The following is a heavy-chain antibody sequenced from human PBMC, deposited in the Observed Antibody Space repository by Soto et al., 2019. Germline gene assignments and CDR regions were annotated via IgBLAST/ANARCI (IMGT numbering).Heavy chain of an antibody. J-gene: IGHJ5*02. V-gene: IGHV4-30-2*01. D-gene: IGHD2-21*02. CDR2: IYHSGST. Sequence: ASETLSLTCTVSGGSISSGGYSWSWIRQPPGKGLEWIGYIYHSGSTYYNPSLKSRVTISVDRSKNQFSLKLSSVTAADTAVYYCARVGTDCGGDYCSGWFGPWGQGTLVTVSS. CDR3: ARVGTDCGGDYCSGWFGP. CDR1: GGSISSGGYS.